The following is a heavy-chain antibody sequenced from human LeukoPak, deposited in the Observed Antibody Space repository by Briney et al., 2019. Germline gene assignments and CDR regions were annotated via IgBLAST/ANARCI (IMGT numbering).Heavy chain of an antibody. D-gene: IGHD4-23*01. Sequence: PGGSLRLSCAASGFTFSSSWMSWVRQAPGKGLEWVANIKQDGSEKYYVDSVKGRFTISRDNAKSSLFLQMNSLRAEDTAVYYCASGGVTNHHWGQGTLVTVSS. V-gene: IGHV3-7*01. CDR1: GFTFSSSW. CDR2: IKQDGSEK. J-gene: IGHJ5*02. CDR3: ASGGVTNHH.